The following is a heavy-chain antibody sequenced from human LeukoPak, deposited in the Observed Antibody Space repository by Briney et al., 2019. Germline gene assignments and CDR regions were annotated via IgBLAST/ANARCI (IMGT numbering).Heavy chain of an antibody. D-gene: IGHD3-22*01. CDR3: AREDSSGSGEDY. CDR1: GFTFSTFW. J-gene: IGHJ4*02. Sequence: GGSLRLSCAASGFTFSTFWMSWVRQAPGKGLEWVANIQQDGSEKYYVDSVKGRCTISRDNAKNSLYLQMNSLRAEDTAVYYCAREDSSGSGEDYWGQGTLVTVSS. V-gene: IGHV3-7*01. CDR2: IQQDGSEK.